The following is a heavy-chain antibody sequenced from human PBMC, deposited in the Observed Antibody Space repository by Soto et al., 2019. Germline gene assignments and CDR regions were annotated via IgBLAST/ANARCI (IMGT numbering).Heavy chain of an antibody. D-gene: IGHD1-26*01. J-gene: IGHJ4*02. Sequence: ASVKVSCKASGYTFTGYYRHWVRQAPGQGLEWMGWINPNSGGTNYAQKFQGRVIMTRDTSISTAYMELSRLRSDDTAVYYCARDRVGATTSCDYWGQGTLVTVSS. V-gene: IGHV1-2*02. CDR3: ARDRVGATTSCDY. CDR2: INPNSGGT. CDR1: GYTFTGYY.